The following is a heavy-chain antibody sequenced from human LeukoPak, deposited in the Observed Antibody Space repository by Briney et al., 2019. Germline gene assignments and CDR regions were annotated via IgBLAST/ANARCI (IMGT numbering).Heavy chain of an antibody. J-gene: IGHJ5*02. V-gene: IGHV3-7*01. CDR2: IKQDGSEK. D-gene: IGHD3-3*01. Sequence: GGSLRLSCAASGFTFSSYWMSWVRQAPGKGLEWVANIKQDGSEKYNMDSVKGRFTSSRDNAKNSLYLQMNSLRAEDTAVYYCAREQDGYDFWSGYHKQNWFDRWGQGTLVTVSA. CDR1: GFTFSSYW. CDR3: AREQDGYDFWSGYHKQNWFDR.